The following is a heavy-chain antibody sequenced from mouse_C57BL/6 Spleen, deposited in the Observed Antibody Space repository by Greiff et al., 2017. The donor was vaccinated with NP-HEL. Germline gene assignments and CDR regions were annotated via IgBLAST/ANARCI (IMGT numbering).Heavy chain of an antibody. D-gene: IGHD3-3*01. J-gene: IGHJ4*01. Sequence: EVQLVESGGGLVQPGGSLKLSCAASGFTFSDYYMYWVRQTPEKRLEWVAYISNGGGSTYYPDTVKGRFTISRDNAKNTLYLQMSRLKSEDTAMYYCARRPLGDYYAMDYWGQGTSVTVSS. CDR2: ISNGGGST. V-gene: IGHV5-12*01. CDR1: GFTFSDYY. CDR3: ARRPLGDYYAMDY.